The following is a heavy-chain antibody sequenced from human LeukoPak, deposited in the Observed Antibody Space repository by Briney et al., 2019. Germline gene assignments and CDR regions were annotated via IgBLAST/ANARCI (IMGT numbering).Heavy chain of an antibody. CDR1: GDSISSGSYY. Sequence: SQTLSLTCAVSGDSISSGSYYWSWIRQPAGKGLEWMGRIHTSGGTDYNPSLKSRVTISVDTSKNQFSLNLRSVTAADTAVYYCARSISAMIRGAPYYWGQGILVTVSS. CDR2: IHTSGGT. CDR3: ARSISAMIRGAPYY. V-gene: IGHV4-61*02. D-gene: IGHD3-10*01. J-gene: IGHJ4*02.